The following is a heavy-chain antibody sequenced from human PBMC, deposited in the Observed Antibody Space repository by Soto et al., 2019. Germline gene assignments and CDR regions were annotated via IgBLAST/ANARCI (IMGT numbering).Heavy chain of an antibody. V-gene: IGHV1-3*01. Sequence: ASVKVSCKASGYTFPTYAMHWVRQAPGQRLDWMGWINAGNGNTKYSQKFQGRVTITRDTSASTAYMELSSLRSKDTAVYYCAREPSVPSVTTVTHNGMDVWGQGTTVTVSS. CDR3: AREPSVPSVTTVTHNGMDV. CDR1: GYTFPTYA. CDR2: INAGNGNT. D-gene: IGHD4-17*01. J-gene: IGHJ6*02.